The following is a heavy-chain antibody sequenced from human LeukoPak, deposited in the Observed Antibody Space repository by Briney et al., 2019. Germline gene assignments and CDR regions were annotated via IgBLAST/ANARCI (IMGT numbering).Heavy chain of an antibody. D-gene: IGHD3-10*01. CDR2: ITSDGSST. CDR1: GFTFTSYW. J-gene: IGHJ3*02. CDR3: ARDGGDDAFDI. Sequence: VGSLRLSCAASGFTFTSYWMHWVRQAPGKGLGWVSRITSDGSSTSYADSVKGRFTISRDNAKNTLYLQMNSLRAEDTAVYYCARDGGDDAFDIWGQGTMVTVSS. V-gene: IGHV3-74*01.